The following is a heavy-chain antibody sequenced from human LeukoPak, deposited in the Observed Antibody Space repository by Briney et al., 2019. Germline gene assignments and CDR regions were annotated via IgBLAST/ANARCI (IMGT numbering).Heavy chain of an antibody. Sequence: QAGGSLRLSGAASGFTVGSDYVTGVGQGPGKGREGGSVIYSGGSTYYADSVKGRFTISRHNSKNTLYLQMNSLRAEDTAVYYCARGWRDSGYDPDAFDIWGQGTMVTVSS. CDR3: ARGWRDSGYDPDAFDI. D-gene: IGHD5-12*01. CDR2: IYSGGST. CDR1: GFTVGSDY. V-gene: IGHV3-53*04. J-gene: IGHJ3*02.